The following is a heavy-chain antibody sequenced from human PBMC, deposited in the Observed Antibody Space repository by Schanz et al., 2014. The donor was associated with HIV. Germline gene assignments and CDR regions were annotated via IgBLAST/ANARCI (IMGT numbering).Heavy chain of an antibody. J-gene: IGHJ5*02. D-gene: IGHD1-20*01. Sequence: DVQLVESGGSLVQPGGSLRLSCAASGFTFKTYWMSWVRQAPGKGLEWLANIKLDGSEKYYVDSVKGRFTISRDNTKNSLYLQMNSLRAEDTAVYYCARDYHWNWFDPWGQGTLVTVSS. CDR2: IKLDGSEK. V-gene: IGHV3-7*01. CDR1: GFTFKTYW. CDR3: ARDYHWNWFDP.